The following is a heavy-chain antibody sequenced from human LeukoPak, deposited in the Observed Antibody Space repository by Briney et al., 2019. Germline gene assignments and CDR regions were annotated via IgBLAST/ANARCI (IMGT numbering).Heavy chain of an antibody. D-gene: IGHD5-18*01. Sequence: SETLSLTCAVYGGSFSGYYWSWIRQPPGKGLEWIGEINHSGSTNYNPSLKSRVTISVDTSKNQFSLKLSSVTAADTAVYYCARHKPRYSRFDYWGQGTLVTVSS. CDR3: ARHKPRYSRFDY. J-gene: IGHJ4*02. V-gene: IGHV4-34*01. CDR1: GGSFSGYY. CDR2: INHSGST.